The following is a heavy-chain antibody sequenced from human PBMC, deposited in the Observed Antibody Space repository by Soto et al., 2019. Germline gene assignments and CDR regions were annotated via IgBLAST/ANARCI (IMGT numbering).Heavy chain of an antibody. CDR2: INPNSGNI. V-gene: IGHV1-8*01. CDR3: ARGRASGSYYLLDY. Sequence: QVQLVQSGAEVRKPGASVKVSCKASGDTFTTYDINWVRQATGHGLGWMGWINPNSGNIGYAQRFQGRVTMTRDTAIRSAYMEVGSLRSDDTAVYYCARGRASGSYYLLDYWGQGTLVTVSS. J-gene: IGHJ4*02. CDR1: GDTFTTYD. D-gene: IGHD3-10*01.